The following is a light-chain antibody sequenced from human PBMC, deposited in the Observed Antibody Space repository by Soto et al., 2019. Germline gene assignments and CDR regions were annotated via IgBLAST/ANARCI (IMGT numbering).Light chain of an antibody. V-gene: IGLV2-23*02. CDR1: SSDVGSHNL. J-gene: IGLJ7*01. CDR2: EVS. CDR3: CSYGGSRAV. Sequence: QSALTQPASVSGSPGQSITISCTGTSSDVGSHNLVSWYQQHPGQAPKLMIYEVSKRPLGVSTRFSASKSGNTASLTISVLQSEDEADYYCCSYGGSRAVFGEGTQLTVL.